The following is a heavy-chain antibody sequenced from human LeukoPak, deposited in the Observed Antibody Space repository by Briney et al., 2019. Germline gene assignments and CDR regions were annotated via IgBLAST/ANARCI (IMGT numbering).Heavy chain of an antibody. Sequence: SETLSLTCTVSAGSISPYYWSWIRQPPGKGLEWLGYIYYSGSTDYNPSLMGRLTISVDTSKNQFSLTLTSVTEADTAVYYCARDYGGKLDYWGHGTLVTVSS. J-gene: IGHJ4*01. CDR2: IYYSGST. D-gene: IGHD4-23*01. CDR3: ARDYGGKLDY. V-gene: IGHV4-59*01. CDR1: AGSISPYY.